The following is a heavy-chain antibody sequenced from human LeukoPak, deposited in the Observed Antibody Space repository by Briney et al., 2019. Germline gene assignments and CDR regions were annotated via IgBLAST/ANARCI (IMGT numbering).Heavy chain of an antibody. V-gene: IGHV3-23*01. CDR2: ISSGGGST. J-gene: IGHJ5*02. D-gene: IGHD3-9*01. CDR3: AKGKSLTCFDN. CDR1: GFIFSSYA. Sequence: GGSLRLSCAASGFIFSSYAMTWVRRAPGKGLEWVSSISSGGGSTYYADSVKGRFTISRDNSKNTLSLQMDSLRAEDTAIYYCAKGKSLTCFDNWGQGALVTVSS.